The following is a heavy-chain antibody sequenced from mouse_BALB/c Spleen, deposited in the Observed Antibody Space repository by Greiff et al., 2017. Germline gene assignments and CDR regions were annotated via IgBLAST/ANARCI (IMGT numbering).Heavy chain of an antibody. CDR3: ARHDYRYAMDY. D-gene: IGHD2-14*01. CDR2: ISSGGSYT. CDR1: GFTFSSYG. V-gene: IGHV5-6*01. Sequence: EVQVVESGGDLVKPGGSLKLSCAASGFTFSSYGMSWVRQTPDKRLEWVATISSGGSYTYYPDSVKGRFTISRDNAKNTLYLQMSSLKSEDTAMYYCARHDYRYAMDYWGQGTSVTVSS. J-gene: IGHJ4*01.